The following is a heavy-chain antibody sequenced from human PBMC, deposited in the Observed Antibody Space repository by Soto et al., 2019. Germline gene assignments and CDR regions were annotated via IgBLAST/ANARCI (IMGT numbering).Heavy chain of an antibody. CDR1: GFTFSKYW. CDR2: ISSDGTTT. J-gene: IGHJ4*02. D-gene: IGHD2-8*01. V-gene: IGHV3-74*01. CDR3: AIQDCTNDVCLEAAVTVGGALEY. Sequence: EVQLVESGGGLVQPGKALRLSCAASGFTFSKYWIHWVRQAPGKGPVWVSYISSDGTTTDYADSVKGRFTISRDNAKHTLYLQMDRLRAEDTAVYYCAIQDCTNDVCLEAAVTVGGALEYWGQGAQVTVSS.